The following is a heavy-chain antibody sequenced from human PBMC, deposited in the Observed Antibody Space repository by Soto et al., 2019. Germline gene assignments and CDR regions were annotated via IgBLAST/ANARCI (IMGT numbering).Heavy chain of an antibody. CDR1: GGSISSYS. J-gene: IGHJ4*02. V-gene: IGHV4-59*01. CDR3: VRDRIL. D-gene: IGHD5-18*01. Sequence: SETLSLTCTVSGGSISSYSWSWIRQSPGKGLEWIGYIYYSGSTNYNPSLKSRVTISIDTSKNQFSLKLRSVTAADTAVYYCVRDRILWGQGTLVTVSS. CDR2: IYYSGST.